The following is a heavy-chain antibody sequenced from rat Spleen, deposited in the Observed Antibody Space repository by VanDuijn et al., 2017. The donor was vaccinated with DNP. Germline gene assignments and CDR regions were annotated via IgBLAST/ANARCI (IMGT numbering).Heavy chain of an antibody. CDR1: GFTFNNYY. J-gene: IGHJ4*01. D-gene: IGHD1-7*01. CDR2: IGTGGTIT. CDR3: VRETAGMTMDV. Sequence: EVQLVESGGDLVQPGGSLILSCTASGFTFNNYYMAWVRQAPKKGLEWVATIGTGGTITYYPDSVKGRFTISRNNAESSLYLQMNSLRPEDTATYYCVRETAGMTMDVWGQGTSVTVSS. V-gene: IGHV5-25*01.